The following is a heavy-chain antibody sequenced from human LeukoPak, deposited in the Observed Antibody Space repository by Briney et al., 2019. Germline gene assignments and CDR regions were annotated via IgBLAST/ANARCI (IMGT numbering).Heavy chain of an antibody. D-gene: IGHD6-6*01. CDR2: ISSRGNTI. J-gene: IGHJ5*02. Sequence: PGGSLRLSCAASEFTFSDYYMSWIRQAPGKGLEWVSYISSRGNTIYYADSVKGRFTISRDNAKNSLYLQMNSLRAEDTAVYHCARALSSSSNWFDPWGQGTLVTVSS. V-gene: IGHV3-11*04. CDR3: ARALSSSSNWFDP. CDR1: EFTFSDYY.